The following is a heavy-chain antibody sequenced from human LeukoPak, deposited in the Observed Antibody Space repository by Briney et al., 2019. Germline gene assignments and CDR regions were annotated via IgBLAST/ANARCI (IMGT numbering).Heavy chain of an antibody. Sequence: PGESLKISCKGSGYSFTSYWIGWVRQMPGKGLEWMGIIYPGDSDTRYSPSFQGQVTISADKSISTAYLQWSSLKASDTAMYYCARHSLCNVDTAMVSDYWGQGTLVTVSS. CDR3: ARHSLCNVDTAMVSDY. V-gene: IGHV5-51*01. CDR1: GYSFTSYW. J-gene: IGHJ4*02. D-gene: IGHD5-18*01. CDR2: IYPGDSDT.